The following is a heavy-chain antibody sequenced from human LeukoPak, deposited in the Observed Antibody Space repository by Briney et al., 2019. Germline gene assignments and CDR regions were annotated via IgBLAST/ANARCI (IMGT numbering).Heavy chain of an antibody. CDR3: ATDLRHYDYVWGSYRRN. Sequence: SVKVSCKASGGTFSSYAISWVRQAPGQGLEWMGGIIPIFGTANYAQKFQGRVTITADKSTSTAYMELSSLRSEDTAVYYCATDLRHYDYVWGSYRRNWGQGTLVTVSS. CDR2: IIPIFGTA. J-gene: IGHJ4*02. CDR1: GGTFSSYA. V-gene: IGHV1-69*06. D-gene: IGHD3-16*02.